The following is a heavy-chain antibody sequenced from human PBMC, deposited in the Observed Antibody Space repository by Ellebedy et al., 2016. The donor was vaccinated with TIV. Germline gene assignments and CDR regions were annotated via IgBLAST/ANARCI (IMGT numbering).Heavy chain of an antibody. V-gene: IGHV4-59*01. CDR2: IYYSGST. CDR1: DGSISSYY. J-gene: IGHJ6*02. CDR3: ARASRRVVAMPNDYYYYHGMDV. D-gene: IGHD2-2*01. Sequence: SETLSLTCTVSDGSISSYYWSWIRQPPGKGLEWVGHIYYSGSTNYNPSLKSRVIISVDTSKTQFSLKPRSLTAADTAVYSCARASRRVVAMPNDYYYYHGMDVWGQGTTVTVSS.